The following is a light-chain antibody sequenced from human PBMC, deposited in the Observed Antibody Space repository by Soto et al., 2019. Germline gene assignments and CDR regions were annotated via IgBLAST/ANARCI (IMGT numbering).Light chain of an antibody. CDR1: SSHVGSHNY. CDR2: EVN. Sequence: QSVLTQPASFSWSPGQFITIPCTGASSHVGSHNYVSWYQQHPGKAPKLIIFEVNRRPSGVSNRFSGSKSGSAASLTISGLQAEDEADYYCSSYSNTSTPYVFGGGTKVTVL. V-gene: IGLV2-14*01. J-gene: IGLJ1*01. CDR3: SSYSNTSTPYV.